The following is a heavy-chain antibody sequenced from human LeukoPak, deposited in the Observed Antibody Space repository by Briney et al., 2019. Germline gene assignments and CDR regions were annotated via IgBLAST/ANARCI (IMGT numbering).Heavy chain of an antibody. V-gene: IGHV3-23*01. J-gene: IGHJ4*02. CDR3: APDLRGSYWSRDD. CDR2: ISDSGGST. Sequence: GGSLFLSCVVSGFIFSNYAMTWVRQAPGKGLEWVSVISDSGGSTNYADSVKGRFIISRDNSRDTLYLQMNSLRAEDTAVYYCAPDLRGSYWSRDDWGEGTRASVSS. CDR1: GFIFSNYA. D-gene: IGHD1-26*01.